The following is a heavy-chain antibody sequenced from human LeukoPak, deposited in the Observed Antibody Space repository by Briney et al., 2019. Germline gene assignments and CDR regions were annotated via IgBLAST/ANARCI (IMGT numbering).Heavy chain of an antibody. J-gene: IGHJ4*02. CDR2: ISGSGGST. Sequence: GGSLRLSCAASGFTFSSYAMSWVRQAPGKGLEWVSAISGSGGSTYYADSVKGRFTISRDNSKNTLYLQMNSLRAEDTAVYYCAKPPYDSSGYYHSSPFDYWGQGTLVTVSS. CDR3: AKPPYDSSGYYHSSPFDY. V-gene: IGHV3-23*01. D-gene: IGHD3-22*01. CDR1: GFTFSSYA.